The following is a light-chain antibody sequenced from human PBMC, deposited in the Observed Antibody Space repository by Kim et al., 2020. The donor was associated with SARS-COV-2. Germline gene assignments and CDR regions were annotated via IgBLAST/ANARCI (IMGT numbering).Light chain of an antibody. CDR1: PSNIGGNS. V-gene: IGLV1-44*01. J-gene: IGLJ2*01. Sequence: GQRVTVSFSGSPSNIGGNSVHWYQQLSGAAPKLLIYDNNRRPSGVPDRFSGSKSGSSASLAISGVQSDDEADYHCAAWDDSLNGVVFGGGTQLTVL. CDR3: AAWDDSLNGVV. CDR2: DNN.